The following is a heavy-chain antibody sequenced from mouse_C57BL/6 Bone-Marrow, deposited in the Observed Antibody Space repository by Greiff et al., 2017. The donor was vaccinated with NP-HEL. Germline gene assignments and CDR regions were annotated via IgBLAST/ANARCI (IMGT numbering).Heavy chain of an antibody. J-gene: IGHJ1*03. D-gene: IGHD1-1*01. Sequence: EVMLVESEGGLVQPGSSMKLSCTASGFTFSDYYMAWVRQVPEKGLEWVANINYDGSSTYYLDSLKSRFIISRDNAKNILYLQMSSLKSEDTATYYCAREFITTVGATGYFDVWGTGTTVTVSS. CDR3: AREFITTVGATGYFDV. V-gene: IGHV5-16*01. CDR1: GFTFSDYY. CDR2: INYDGSST.